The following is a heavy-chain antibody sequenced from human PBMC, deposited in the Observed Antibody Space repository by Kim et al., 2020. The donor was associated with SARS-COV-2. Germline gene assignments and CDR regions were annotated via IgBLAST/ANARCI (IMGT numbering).Heavy chain of an antibody. D-gene: IGHD6-19*01. V-gene: IGHV3-7*01. CDR3: ARDKLVGAVTGSSFHY. J-gene: IGHJ4*02. Sequence: VDSVRCRFTISRDNAKNSLSLQMNSLRGEDAALYYCARDKLVGAVTGSSFHYWGQGALVTVSS.